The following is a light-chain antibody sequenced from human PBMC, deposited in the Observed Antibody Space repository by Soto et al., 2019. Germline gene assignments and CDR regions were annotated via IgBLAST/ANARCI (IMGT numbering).Light chain of an antibody. J-gene: IGLJ1*01. Sequence: QAALTRPASMSGSPGQSITISCTGTSSDVGGYNFVSWYQQHPDKAPKLMLYEVTKRPSGVSDRFSGSKSGNTASLTISGLQTEDEADYYCSSYTSRDTRVFGTGTKLTVL. CDR1: SSDVGGYNF. CDR2: EVT. CDR3: SSYTSRDTRV. V-gene: IGLV2-14*01.